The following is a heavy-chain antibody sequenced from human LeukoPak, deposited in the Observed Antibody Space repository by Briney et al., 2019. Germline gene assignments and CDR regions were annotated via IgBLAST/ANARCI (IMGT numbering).Heavy chain of an antibody. CDR2: IIPIFGTA. CDR1: GGTFSSYA. CDR3: AGTVGATPFDI. Sequence: GASVKVSCKASGGTFSSYAISWVRQAPGQGLEWMGGIIPIFGTANYAQKFQGRVTITADESTSTAYMELSSLRSEDTAVYYCAGTVGATPFDIWGQGTMVTVSS. V-gene: IGHV1-69*13. D-gene: IGHD1-26*01. J-gene: IGHJ3*02.